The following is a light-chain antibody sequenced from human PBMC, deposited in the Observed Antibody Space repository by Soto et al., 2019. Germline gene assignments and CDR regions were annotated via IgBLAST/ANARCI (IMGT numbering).Light chain of an antibody. CDR3: QQSYDTPRT. CDR1: QNINTY. J-gene: IGKJ1*01. V-gene: IGKV1-39*01. CDR2: AAS. Sequence: DIQMTQSPSSLSASVGDRVTITCRASQNINTYLNWYQQKPGNAPKFLIYAASRLQSGVTSRFSGSGSGTDFTLTISSLQPEDFATYYCQQSYDTPRTFGQGTKV.